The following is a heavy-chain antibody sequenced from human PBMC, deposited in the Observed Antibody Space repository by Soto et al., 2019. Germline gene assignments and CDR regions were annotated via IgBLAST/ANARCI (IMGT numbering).Heavy chain of an antibody. Sequence: EVQLVESGGSLVQPGGSLRLSCAASGFTFSDHYMDWVRQAPGKGLEWVGRTRNKANRYTTEYAAYVKGRFTISRDDLKNSLYLQMNSLKTEDAAVYYCARGTTWDYWGQGTLVTVSS. D-gene: IGHD1-7*01. CDR1: GFTFSDHY. V-gene: IGHV3-72*01. CDR2: TRNKANRYTT. J-gene: IGHJ4*02. CDR3: ARGTTWDY.